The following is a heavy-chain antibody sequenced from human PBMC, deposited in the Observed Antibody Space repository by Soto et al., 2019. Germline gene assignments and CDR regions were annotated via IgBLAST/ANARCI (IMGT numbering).Heavy chain of an antibody. CDR3: ARGQAAMPTRADSYTWFAP. D-gene: IGHD2-2*01. CDR2: MSSSGSTM. V-gene: IGHV3-48*03. CDR1: GFTCSNYE. J-gene: IGHJ5*02. Sequence: EVQLVASGGGLVHPGGSLRLSCAASGFTCSNYEMNWVRQAPGTGPAWVSSMSSSGSTMYYADSVKGRFTMSKDNAKNSLYLQMNSLRAEDTTVYHWARGQAAMPTRADSYTWFAPWGPGTVVTVS.